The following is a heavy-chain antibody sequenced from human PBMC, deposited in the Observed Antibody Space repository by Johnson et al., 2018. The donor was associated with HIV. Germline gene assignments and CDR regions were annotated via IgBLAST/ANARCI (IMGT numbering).Heavy chain of an antibody. V-gene: IGHV3-43*01. CDR3: ARGLYSSGWYCGDLDVFDV. CDR1: GFTFDDYT. Sequence: VQLVESGGVVVQPGGSLRLSCAASGFTFDDYTMHWVRQAPGKGLEWVSLISWDGGSTYYADSVKGRFTISRDNSKNTLYLQMTSLRAEDTAVYYCARGLYSSGWYCGDLDVFDVWGQGTMVTVSS. J-gene: IGHJ3*01. CDR2: ISWDGGST. D-gene: IGHD6-19*01.